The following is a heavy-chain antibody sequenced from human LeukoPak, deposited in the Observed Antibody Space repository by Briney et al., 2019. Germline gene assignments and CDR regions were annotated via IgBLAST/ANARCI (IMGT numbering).Heavy chain of an antibody. Sequence: VSVKVSCKASGYTFTSYDINWVRQATGQGLEWMGWMNPNSGNTGYAQKFQGRVTMTRNTSISTAYMELSSLRSEDTAVYYCAMKGITMVRGVIQVDWFDPWGQGTLVTVSS. J-gene: IGHJ5*02. CDR2: MNPNSGNT. V-gene: IGHV1-8*01. CDR3: AMKGITMVRGVIQVDWFDP. D-gene: IGHD3-10*01. CDR1: GYTFTSYD.